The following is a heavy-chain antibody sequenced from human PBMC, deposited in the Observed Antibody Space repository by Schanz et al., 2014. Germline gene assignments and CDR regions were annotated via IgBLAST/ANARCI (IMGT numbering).Heavy chain of an antibody. CDR2: INPSVGNT. Sequence: QVQLVQSGAEVKKPAASVKVSCEASGYTFTSYYIHWFRQAPGQGLEWMGLINPSVGNTNYAQKCRGRASMTRKTTTNTVYMDLSSLGTAVKYGECCAREPSTSAFDIWGQGTMVTVSS. J-gene: IGHJ3*02. CDR1: GYTFTSYY. CDR3: AREPSTSAFDI. V-gene: IGHV1-46*03.